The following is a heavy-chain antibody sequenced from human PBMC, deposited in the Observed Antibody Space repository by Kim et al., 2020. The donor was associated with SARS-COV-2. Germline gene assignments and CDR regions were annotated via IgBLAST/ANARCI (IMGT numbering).Heavy chain of an antibody. D-gene: IGHD5-18*01. CDR2: ISSSSSTI. Sequence: GGSLRLSCAASGFTFSSYSMNWVRQAPGKGLEWVSYISSSSSTIYYADSVKGRFTISRDNAKNSLYLQMNSLRAEDTAVYYCARGYAAGLPRSPDFDYWGQGTLGNVFS. J-gene: IGHJ4*02. CDR3: ARGYAAGLPRSPDFDY. CDR1: GFTFSSYS. V-gene: IGHV3-48*04.